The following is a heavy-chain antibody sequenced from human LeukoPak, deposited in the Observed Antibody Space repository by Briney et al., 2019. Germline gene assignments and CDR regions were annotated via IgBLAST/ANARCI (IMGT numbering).Heavy chain of an antibody. CDR2: IIAGAGST. D-gene: IGHD3-16*01. V-gene: IGHV3-23*01. CDR3: AKEAWRPNGGYYCYMDV. Sequence: AESLTLSCTVSGFCISTYDRKWVRQAAGKGLEWVSRIIAGAGSTYYAALVKGRFIIVGANTKNTLYLQMNSLRAEDTAVYYCAKEAWRPNGGYYCYMDVWGKGTTVTVSS. J-gene: IGHJ6*03. CDR1: GFCISTYD.